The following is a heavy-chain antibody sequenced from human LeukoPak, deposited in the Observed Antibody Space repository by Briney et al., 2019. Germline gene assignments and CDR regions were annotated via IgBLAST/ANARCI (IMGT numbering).Heavy chain of an antibody. CDR1: GFTFSSYA. J-gene: IGHJ4*02. CDR3: SGYCTTTNCPPGGY. D-gene: IGHD2-2*01. Sequence: GGSLRLSCAASGFTFSSYAMSWVRQAPGKGLEWVSLISGSGGNTYYADSVKGRFTISRDNSKNTLYLQMNSLRAEDTAVYYCSGYCTTTNCPPGGYWGQGTLVTVFS. CDR2: ISGSGGNT. V-gene: IGHV3-23*01.